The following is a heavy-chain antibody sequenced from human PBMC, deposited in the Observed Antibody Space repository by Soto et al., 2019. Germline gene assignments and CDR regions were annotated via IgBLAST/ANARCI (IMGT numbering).Heavy chain of an antibody. Sequence: PGESLKISCKGSGYSFTNYWIGWVRQMPGKGLEWMGMIYPDGSDTKHSPSFQGQVTFSADKSINTAYLQWSSLKASDTAIYYCARLEWLSLAAWFDPWGQGTLVTVSS. V-gene: IGHV5-51*01. CDR1: GYSFTNYW. CDR2: IYPDGSDT. CDR3: ARLEWLSLAAWFDP. J-gene: IGHJ5*02. D-gene: IGHD3-3*01.